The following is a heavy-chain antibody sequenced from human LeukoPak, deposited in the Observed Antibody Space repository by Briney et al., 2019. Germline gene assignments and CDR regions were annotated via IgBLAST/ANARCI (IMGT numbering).Heavy chain of an antibody. CDR2: IRQDGSEK. CDR3: ARHKGADEGSKFDY. J-gene: IGHJ4*02. CDR1: GFTFSSYW. Sequence: GGSLRLSCAASGFTFSSYWMSWVRQAPGKGLEWVANIRQDGSEKYYVDSVKGRYTISRDNAKNSLYLQMNSLRAEDTAVYYCARHKGADEGSKFDYWGQGTLVTVSS. D-gene: IGHD1-26*01. V-gene: IGHV3-7*03.